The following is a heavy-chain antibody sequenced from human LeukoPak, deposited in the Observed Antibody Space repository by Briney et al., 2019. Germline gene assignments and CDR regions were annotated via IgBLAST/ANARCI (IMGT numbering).Heavy chain of an antibody. Sequence: PSETLSLTCAVYGGSFSGYYWSWIRQPPGKGLEWIGEINHSGSANYNPSLKSRVTISVDTSKNQFSLKLSSVTAADTAVYYCARIPTFYSGWYGNYYFDYWGQGTLVTVSS. CDR2: INHSGSA. V-gene: IGHV4-34*01. D-gene: IGHD6-19*01. CDR1: GGSFSGYY. J-gene: IGHJ4*02. CDR3: ARIPTFYSGWYGNYYFDY.